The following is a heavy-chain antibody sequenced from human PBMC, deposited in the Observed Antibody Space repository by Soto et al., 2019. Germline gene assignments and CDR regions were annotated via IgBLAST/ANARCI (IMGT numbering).Heavy chain of an antibody. CDR2: INWNGGST. CDR1: GFTFDDYG. V-gene: IGHV3-20*01. Sequence: GGSLRLSCAASGFTFDDYGMSWVRQAPGKGLEWVSGINWNGGSTGYADSVKGRFTISRDNAKNSLYLQMNSLRAEDTALYHCARDSCPRAYCSSPRYYYYYMDVWGKGTTVTVSS. D-gene: IGHD2-2*01. CDR3: ARDSCPRAYCSSPRYYYYYMDV. J-gene: IGHJ6*03.